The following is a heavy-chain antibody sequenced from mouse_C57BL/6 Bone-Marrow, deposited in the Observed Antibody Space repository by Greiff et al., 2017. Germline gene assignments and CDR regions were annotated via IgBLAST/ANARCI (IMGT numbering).Heavy chain of an antibody. CDR1: GYTFTSSW. J-gene: IGHJ2*01. CDR3: ARFNWDVGGY. CDR2: INPSNGGT. V-gene: IGHV1-53*01. Sequence: VQLQQPGTELVKPGASVTLSCKASGYTFTSSWMHWVKQRPGQGLAWIGNINPSNGGTNYNEKFKSKATLTVDKSSSTAYMQLSSLTSADSAVYYCARFNWDVGGYWGQGTTLTVSS. D-gene: IGHD4-1*01.